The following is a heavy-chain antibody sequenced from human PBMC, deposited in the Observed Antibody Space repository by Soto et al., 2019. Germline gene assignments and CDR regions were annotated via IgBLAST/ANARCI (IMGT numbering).Heavy chain of an antibody. CDR1: GYTFTGYY. CDR2: INPNSGGT. Sequence: ASVKVSCKASGYTFTGYYMHWVRQAPGQGLEWMGWINPNSGGTNYAQKFQGWVTMTRDTSTSTAYMDLSSLRSEDTAVYYCARGGGLDDWGQGTLVTVSS. CDR3: ARGGGLDD. J-gene: IGHJ4*02. V-gene: IGHV1-2*04. D-gene: IGHD3-10*01.